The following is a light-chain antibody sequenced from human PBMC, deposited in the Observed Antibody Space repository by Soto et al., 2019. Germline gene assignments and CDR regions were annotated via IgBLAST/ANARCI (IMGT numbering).Light chain of an antibody. CDR2: DNN. Sequence: QSVLTQPPSVSAAPGQKVTISCSGSGSNIGNNYVSWYQQLPGTAPKLLIYDNNKRPSGIPDRFSGSKSGTSATLGITGLQTGDEADYYCATWDSSLSAGGVVFGGGTKLTVL. J-gene: IGLJ2*01. CDR3: ATWDSSLSAGGVV. CDR1: GSNIGNNY. V-gene: IGLV1-51*01.